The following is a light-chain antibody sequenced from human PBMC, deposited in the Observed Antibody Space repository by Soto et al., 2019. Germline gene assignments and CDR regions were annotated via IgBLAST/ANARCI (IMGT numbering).Light chain of an antibody. CDR2: AAS. Sequence: DIQMTQSPSPLSASVGDRIIITCRASQTIARYINWFQQKSGQPPKLLVYAASTLRHGVPSRFSASGSGSHFTLTINSLQPEDLATYYCQQSYNAPFNFGPGTKVDI. CDR1: QTIARY. J-gene: IGKJ3*01. CDR3: QQSYNAPFN. V-gene: IGKV1-39*01.